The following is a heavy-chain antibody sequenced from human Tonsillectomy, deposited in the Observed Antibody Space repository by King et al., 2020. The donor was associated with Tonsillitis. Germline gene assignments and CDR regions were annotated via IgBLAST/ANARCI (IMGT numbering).Heavy chain of an antibody. CDR1: GGSISRDDYY. CDR2: IYYSGRT. V-gene: IGHV4-31*03. J-gene: IGHJ4*02. D-gene: IGHD2/OR15-2a*01. Sequence: VQLQESGPGLVKPSQTLSLTCTVSGGSISRDDYYWSWIRQHPGKGLEWIGNIYYSGRTYYNPSLKSRVLISLDTSKNQFSLKLTSVPAADTTVYYCAGHFESAESTVFDDWGQGTLFTVAS. CDR3: AGHFESAESTVFDD.